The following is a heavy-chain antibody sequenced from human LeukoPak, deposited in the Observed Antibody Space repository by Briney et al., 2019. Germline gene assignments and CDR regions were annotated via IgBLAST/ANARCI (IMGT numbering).Heavy chain of an antibody. Sequence: GGSLRLSCAASGFTFSDSYMTWIRQAPGKGLEWVAVISYDGSNNYYADSVKGRFTISRDNSKNTLFLQMNSLRAEDTAVYYCAKVGLTVTTILDYFDYWGQGTLVTVSS. CDR2: ISYDGSNN. J-gene: IGHJ4*02. D-gene: IGHD4-11*01. V-gene: IGHV3-30*18. CDR3: AKVGLTVTTILDYFDY. CDR1: GFTFSDSY.